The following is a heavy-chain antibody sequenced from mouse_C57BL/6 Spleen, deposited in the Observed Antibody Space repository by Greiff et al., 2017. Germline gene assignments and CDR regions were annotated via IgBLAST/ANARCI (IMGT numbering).Heavy chain of an antibody. Sequence: QVQLQQPGAELVRPGSSVKLSCKASGYTFTSYWMHWVKQRPIQGLEWIGNIDPSDSETHSNQKFKDKATLTADKSSSTAYMQLSSLTSEDSAVYCCEREPALLRSFEYWGKGTTRTVAS. CDR2: IDPSDSET. V-gene: IGHV1-52*01. D-gene: IGHD1-1*01. CDR3: EREPALLRSFEY. J-gene: IGHJ2*01. CDR1: GYTFTSYW.